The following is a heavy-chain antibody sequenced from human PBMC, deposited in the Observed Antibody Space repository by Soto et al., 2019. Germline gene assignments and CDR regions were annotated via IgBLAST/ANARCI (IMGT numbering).Heavy chain of an antibody. Sequence: QVQLQESGPGLVKPSQTLSLTCTVSGGSISSGGYYWSWIRQHPGKSLEWIGYIYYSGSTYYNPSLKSRVTISVDTSKNQFSLKLSSVTAADTAVYYCARAGGGLGYCSGGSCYSVDYWGQGTLVTVSS. CDR3: ARAGGGLGYCSGGSCYSVDY. J-gene: IGHJ4*02. CDR1: GGSISSGGYY. CDR2: IYYSGST. V-gene: IGHV4-31*03. D-gene: IGHD2-15*01.